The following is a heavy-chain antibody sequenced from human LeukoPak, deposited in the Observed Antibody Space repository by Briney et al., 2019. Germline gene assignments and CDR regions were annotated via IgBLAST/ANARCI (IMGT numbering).Heavy chain of an antibody. CDR3: AKEVVPAAMALDYYYYGMDV. Sequence: GGSLRLSCAASGFTFDDYAMSWVRQAPGKGLEWVSAISGSGGSTYYADSVKGRFTISRDNSKNTLYLQMNSLRAEDTAVYYCAKEVVPAAMALDYYYYGMDVWGQGTTVTVSS. CDR2: ISGSGGST. V-gene: IGHV3-23*01. CDR1: GFTFDDYA. D-gene: IGHD2-2*01. J-gene: IGHJ6*02.